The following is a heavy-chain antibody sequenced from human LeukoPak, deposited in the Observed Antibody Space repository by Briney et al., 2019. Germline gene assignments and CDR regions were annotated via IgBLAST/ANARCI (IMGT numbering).Heavy chain of an antibody. D-gene: IGHD3-9*01. CDR2: INAGNGNT. CDR1: GYTFTSYA. Sequence: GASVKVSCKASGYTFTSYAMHWVRQAPGQRLEWMGWINAGNGNTKYSQKFQGRVTITRDTSANTAYMELSSLRSEDTAVYYCARGSTGWPYYFDYWGQGTLVTVSS. CDR3: ARGSTGWPYYFDY. J-gene: IGHJ4*02. V-gene: IGHV1-3*01.